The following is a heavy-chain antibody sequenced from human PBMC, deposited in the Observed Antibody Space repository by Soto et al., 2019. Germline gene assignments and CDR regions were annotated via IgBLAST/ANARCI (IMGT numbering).Heavy chain of an antibody. CDR1: GGTFSSYT. CDR3: ARLGDNSGYDL. Sequence: QVQLVQSGAEVKKPGSSVKVSCKASGGTFSSYTITWVRQAPGQGLEWMGRIIPSLGRANYAQKFQGRVTIPADKSTSTAYMELSSLRSEDTAVYYCARLGDNSGYDLWGQGTLVTVSS. J-gene: IGHJ4*02. V-gene: IGHV1-69*02. D-gene: IGHD5-12*01. CDR2: IIPSLGRA.